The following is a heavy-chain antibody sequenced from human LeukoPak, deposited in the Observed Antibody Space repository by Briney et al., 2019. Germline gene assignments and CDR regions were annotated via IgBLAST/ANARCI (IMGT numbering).Heavy chain of an antibody. D-gene: IGHD6-13*01. CDR2: ISGSGGST. CDR3: AKDGEQQLVDGPFDY. CDR1: GFTFSSYA. V-gene: IGHV3-23*01. Sequence: RTGGSLRLSCAASGFTFSSYATSWVRQAPGKGLEWVSAISGSGGSTYYADSVKGRFTISRDNAKNSLYLQMNSLRAEDTALYYCAKDGEQQLVDGPFDYWGQGTLVTVSS. J-gene: IGHJ4*02.